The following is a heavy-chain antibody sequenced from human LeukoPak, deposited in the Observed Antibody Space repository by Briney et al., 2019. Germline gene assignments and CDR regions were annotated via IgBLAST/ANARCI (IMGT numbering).Heavy chain of an antibody. J-gene: IGHJ6*04. D-gene: IGHD3-10*02. V-gene: IGHV3-48*03. CDR1: GFTFSSYE. CDR2: ISSSGSTI. Sequence: QPGGSLRLSCAASGFTFSSYEMNWVRQAPGKGLEGVSYISSSGSTIYYADSVKGRFTISRDNAKNSLDLQMNSLRAEDTAVYYCAELGITMIGGVWGKGTTVTISS. CDR3: AELGITMIGGV.